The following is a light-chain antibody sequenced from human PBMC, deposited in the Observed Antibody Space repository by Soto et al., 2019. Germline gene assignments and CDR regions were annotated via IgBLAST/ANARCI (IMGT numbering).Light chain of an antibody. Sequence: EIVMTQSPATLSVSPGERATLSCRASQSVSNNLAWYQQKPGQAPRLLIYGASTRATGIPARFGGSGSGTEFTLTISSLQSEDFAVYYCQQYNNWPPWTFGQGTQVEIK. J-gene: IGKJ1*01. CDR3: QQYNNWPPWT. V-gene: IGKV3D-15*01. CDR1: QSVSNN. CDR2: GAS.